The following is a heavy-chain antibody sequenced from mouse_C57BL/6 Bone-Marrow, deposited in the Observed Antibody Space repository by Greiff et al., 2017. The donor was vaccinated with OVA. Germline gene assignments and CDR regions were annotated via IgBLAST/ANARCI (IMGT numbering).Heavy chain of an antibody. V-gene: IGHV1-26*01. D-gene: IGHD2-1*01. J-gene: IGHJ4*01. CDR2: INPNNGGT. CDR1: GYTFTDYY. CDR3: ARCPFYYGSSVVDYYAMDY. Sequence: VQLQQSGPELVKPGASVKISCTASGYTFTDYYMNWVKQSHGKSLEWIGVINPNNGGTSYNQKVKGKATLTVDKASSTAYMEHRSLTSEVSAVYYGARCPFYYGSSVVDYYAMDYWGQGTSVTVSS.